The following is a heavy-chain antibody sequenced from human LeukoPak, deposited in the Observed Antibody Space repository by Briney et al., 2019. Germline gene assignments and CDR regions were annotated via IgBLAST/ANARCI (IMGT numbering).Heavy chain of an antibody. J-gene: IGHJ5*02. D-gene: IGHD2/OR15-2a*01. CDR3: ARDSIIQRGNWLDP. Sequence: GGSLRLSCTASGIMFSGYWMSWVRQAPGKGLEWVAMIWYDGSNKNYADSVKGRFTISRDNSRNTLDLQMNSLRVEDTAVYYCARDSIIQRGNWLDPWGQGTLVTVSS. CDR2: IWYDGSNK. V-gene: IGHV3-33*08. CDR1: GIMFSGYW.